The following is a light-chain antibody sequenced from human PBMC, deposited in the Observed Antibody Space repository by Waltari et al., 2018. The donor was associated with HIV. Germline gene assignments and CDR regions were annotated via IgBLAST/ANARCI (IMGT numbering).Light chain of an antibody. CDR1: RSNIRADYD. Sequence: QSVLTQPRSVSGAPGQRVTISCTGGRSNIRADYDAQWYNQLPGTAPKLLIHANNNRPSGFPDRFPGSKSGTSASLTITGLQAEDEAEYCRQSYDIGRGGVFGGGTKLTVL. J-gene: IGLJ2*01. V-gene: IGLV1-40*01. CDR2: ANN. CDR3: QSYDIGRGGV.